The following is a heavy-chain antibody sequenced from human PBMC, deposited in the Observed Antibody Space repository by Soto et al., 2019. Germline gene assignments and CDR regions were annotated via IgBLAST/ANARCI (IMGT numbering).Heavy chain of an antibody. CDR3: AKGYSSLTDYYYYMGV. Sequence: EVQLVESGGGLVQPGRSLRLSCAASGFTFDDYAMHWVRQAPGKGLEWVSGISWNSGSIGYADSVKGRVTISRDNAKNSLYLQMNSLRAEDTALYYCAKGYSSLTDYYYYMGVWGKGTTVTVSS. CDR2: ISWNSGSI. CDR1: GFTFDDYA. J-gene: IGHJ6*03. V-gene: IGHV3-9*01. D-gene: IGHD6-6*01.